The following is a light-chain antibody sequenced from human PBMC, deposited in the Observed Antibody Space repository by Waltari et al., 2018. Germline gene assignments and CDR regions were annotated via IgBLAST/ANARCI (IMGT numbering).Light chain of an antibody. J-gene: IGLJ2*01. CDR2: GNN. CDR3: QSYDSSLSGSV. V-gene: IGLV1-40*01. Sequence: QSGLTQPPSVSGAPGQRVTISCTGSSSNIGAGYDVHWYQLLPGTAPKLLISGNNNRPPGVPDRVSGSKSGTSASLAITGLQAEEEAGYYCQSYDSSLSGSVFGGGTKLTVL. CDR1: SSNIGAGYD.